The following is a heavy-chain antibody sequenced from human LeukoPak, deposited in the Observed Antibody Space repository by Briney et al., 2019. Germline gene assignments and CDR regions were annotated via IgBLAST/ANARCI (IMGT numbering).Heavy chain of an antibody. Sequence: GRSLGLSCAASGFTFSSFGMHWVRQAPGKGLEWVAVISYDGSLKHYLDSVKGRSTISRDNSKNTLYLQMDSLRVEDTAVYHCAKKYSYGSGAGDALDIWGHGTLVTVSS. CDR3: AKKYSYGSGAGDALDI. D-gene: IGHD3-10*01. J-gene: IGHJ3*02. V-gene: IGHV3-30*18. CDR1: GFTFSSFG. CDR2: ISYDGSLK.